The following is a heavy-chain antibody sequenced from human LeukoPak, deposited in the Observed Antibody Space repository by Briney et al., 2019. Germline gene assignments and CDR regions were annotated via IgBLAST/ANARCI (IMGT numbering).Heavy chain of an antibody. CDR1: GYTFTSYA. CDR2: INTNTGNP. CDR3: ARGGSSWYSKNWFDP. V-gene: IGHV7-4-1*02. D-gene: IGHD6-13*01. J-gene: IGHJ5*02. Sequence: GASVKVSCKASGYTFTSYAMNWVRQAPGQGLEWMGWINTNTGNPTYAQGFTGRFVFSLDTSVSTAYLQISSLKAEDTAVYYCARGGSSWYSKNWFDPWGQGTLVTVSS.